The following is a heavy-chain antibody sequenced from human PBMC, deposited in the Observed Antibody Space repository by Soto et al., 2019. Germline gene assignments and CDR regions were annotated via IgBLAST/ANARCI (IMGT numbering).Heavy chain of an antibody. CDR1: GGSISSYY. Sequence: QVKLQESGPGLVKPSETLSLTCTVSGGSISSYYWSWIRQSAGQGLEWIGRIYPGGSTNFNPSLKSRVTMSADTSKNQFSLRLISVTAADTAVYYCARANVGPPGGGSWIMPFDFWGQGTLVTVSS. CDR3: ARANVGPPGGGSWIMPFDF. J-gene: IGHJ4*02. CDR2: IYPGGST. D-gene: IGHD2-15*01. V-gene: IGHV4-4*07.